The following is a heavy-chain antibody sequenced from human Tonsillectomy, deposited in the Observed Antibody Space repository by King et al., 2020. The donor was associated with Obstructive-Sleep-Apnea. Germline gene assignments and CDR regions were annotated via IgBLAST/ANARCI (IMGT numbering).Heavy chain of an antibody. V-gene: IGHV5-51*01. CDR2: IYPGDSDT. J-gene: IGHJ1*01. D-gene: IGHD2-21*02. CDR1: GYSFTSYW. Sequence: VQLVESGAEVKKPGESLKISCKGSGYSFTSYWIGWVRQMPGKGLEWMGIIYPGDSDTRYSPSFEGQVTISADKSISTAYLQGRSLKASDTAMYYCARLAYCGADCLGYFHQWGQGTLVTVSS. CDR3: ARLAYCGADCLGYFHQ.